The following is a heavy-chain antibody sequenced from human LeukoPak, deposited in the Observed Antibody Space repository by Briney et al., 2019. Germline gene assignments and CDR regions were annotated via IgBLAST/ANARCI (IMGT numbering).Heavy chain of an antibody. J-gene: IGHJ3*01. CDR2: ISSSGSTK. Sequence: PGGSLRLSCAASGFTFSSYGMDWVRQAPGKGLEWVSYISSSGSTKHYADSVKGRFTISRDNAKNSLFLQMNSLRAEDTAIYYCAREIGGTDAFDFWGQGTMVTVYS. CDR1: GFTFSSYG. CDR3: AREIGGTDAFDF. D-gene: IGHD3-16*01. V-gene: IGHV3-48*03.